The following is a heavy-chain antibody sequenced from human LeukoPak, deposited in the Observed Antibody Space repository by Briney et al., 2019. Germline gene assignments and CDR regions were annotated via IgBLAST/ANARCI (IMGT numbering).Heavy chain of an antibody. CDR2: ISYDGSNK. Sequence: PGGSLRLSCAASGFTFSSYAMHWVRQAPGKGLEWVAVISYDGSNKYYADSVKGRFTISRDNAKNSLYLQMNSLRAEDTAVYCCARDQVSVAGTGIDYWGQGTLVTVSS. CDR1: GFTFSSYA. V-gene: IGHV3-30*04. CDR3: ARDQVSVAGTGIDY. D-gene: IGHD6-19*01. J-gene: IGHJ4*02.